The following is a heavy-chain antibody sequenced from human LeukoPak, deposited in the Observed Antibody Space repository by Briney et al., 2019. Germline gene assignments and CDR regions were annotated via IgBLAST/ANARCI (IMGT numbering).Heavy chain of an antibody. CDR3: VRNLAVAGTCFDS. D-gene: IGHD6-19*01. J-gene: IGHJ4*02. CDR2: ISYDGRNK. V-gene: IGHV3-30*04. Sequence: GGSLRLSCAASGFIFSNYVMHWVRQAPGKGLEWMTMISYDGRNKYYADSVKGRFTISRDNSKNTLYLQMNSLRAEDTAVYYCVRNLAVAGTCFDSWGQGTLVTVSS. CDR1: GFIFSNYV.